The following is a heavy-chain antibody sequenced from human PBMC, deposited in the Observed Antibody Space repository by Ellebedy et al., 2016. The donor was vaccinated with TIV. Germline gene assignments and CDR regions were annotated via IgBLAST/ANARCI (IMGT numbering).Heavy chain of an antibody. CDR2: IFSSGST. D-gene: IGHD1-26*01. Sequence: MPSETLSLTCTVSGGSMKNYYWTWIRQPPGKGLEWLGQIFSSGSTNYNPSLKSRVTISGDTSKNQFSLRLSSVTAADTAVYYCARRKYSKSPCFDYWGQGTLVTVSS. V-gene: IGHV4-59*01. J-gene: IGHJ4*02. CDR3: ARRKYSKSPCFDY. CDR1: GGSMKNYY.